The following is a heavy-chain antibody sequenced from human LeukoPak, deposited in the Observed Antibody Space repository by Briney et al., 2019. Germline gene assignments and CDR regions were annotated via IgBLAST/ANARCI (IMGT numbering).Heavy chain of an antibody. V-gene: IGHV3-23*01. J-gene: IGHJ6*04. CDR2: ISGSGGST. D-gene: IGHD3-10*01. CDR1: GLTFSSYA. Sequence: GGSLRLSCAASGLTFSSYAMSWVRQAPGKGLEWVSAISGSGGSTYYADSVKGRFTISRDNSKNTLYLQMNSLRAEDTAVYYCAKYLGYYYGSGAPDVWGKGTTVTVSS. CDR3: AKYLGYYYGSGAPDV.